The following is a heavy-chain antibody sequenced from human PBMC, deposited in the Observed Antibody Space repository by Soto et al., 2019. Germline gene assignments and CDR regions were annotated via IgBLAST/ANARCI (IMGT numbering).Heavy chain of an antibody. CDR2: ISPYNGKR. Sequence: ASVKVSCKASGYTFTNYGISWVRQAPGQGLEWMGWISPYNGKRNYAQKIQGRVTMTTDTSTRTSSMDLRSLRYDDTAVYYCARDSLPGTAVGTAWFDSWGQGTLVTVSS. CDR3: ARDSLPGTAVGTAWFDS. D-gene: IGHD6-13*01. J-gene: IGHJ5*01. CDR1: GYTFTNYG. V-gene: IGHV1-18*04.